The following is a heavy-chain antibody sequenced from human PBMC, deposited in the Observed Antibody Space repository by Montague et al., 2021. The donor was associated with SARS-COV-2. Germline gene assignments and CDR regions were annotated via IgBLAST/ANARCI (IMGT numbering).Heavy chain of an antibody. J-gene: IGHJ6*03. D-gene: IGHD1-1*01. V-gene: IGHV4-59*01. CDR2: LYYSGST. CDR1: GASISSYY. Sequence: SETLSLTCTVSGASISSYYWSWIRQPPRKGLEWIGYLYYSGSTNYNPSLKSRVTISVDTSKNQFSLRLNSVTAADTAVYYCARHTPGYRYFYYLDVWGKGTTVTVSS. CDR3: ARHTPGYRYFYYLDV.